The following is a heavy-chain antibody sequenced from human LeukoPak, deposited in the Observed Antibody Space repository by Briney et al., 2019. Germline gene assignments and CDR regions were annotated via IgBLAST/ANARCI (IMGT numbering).Heavy chain of an antibody. CDR1: GGSISSYY. D-gene: IGHD4-23*01. CDR3: ARVSPGGNSDY. J-gene: IGHJ4*02. V-gene: IGHV4-4*07. Sequence: SEALSLTCIDSGGSISSYYWSWIRQPAGEGLEWIGRIYSSGSTNYNPSLKSRVTMSVDMSRIQFSLKLSSVTAADTAVYYCARVSPGGNSDYLGQGTLVTVSS. CDR2: IYSSGST.